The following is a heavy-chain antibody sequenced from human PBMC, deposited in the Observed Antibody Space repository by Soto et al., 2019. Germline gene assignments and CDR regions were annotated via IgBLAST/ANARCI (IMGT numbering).Heavy chain of an antibody. Sequence: SETLSLTCAVYGGSFSGYYWSWIRQPPGKGLEWIGEINHSGSTNYNPSLKSRVTISVDTSKNQFSLKLSSVTAADTAVYYCARGSPDILTPFDYWGQGTLVTVSS. D-gene: IGHD3-9*01. CDR1: GGSFSGYY. CDR3: ARGSPDILTPFDY. CDR2: INHSGST. J-gene: IGHJ4*02. V-gene: IGHV4-34*01.